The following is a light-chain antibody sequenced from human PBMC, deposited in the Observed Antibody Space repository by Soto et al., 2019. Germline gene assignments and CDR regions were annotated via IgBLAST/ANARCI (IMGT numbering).Light chain of an antibody. V-gene: IGKV3-20*01. Sequence: EVVLTQSPGTLSLSPGERATLSCRASQSVGSSNLAWYQQKSGQSPRLLIYGASSRANGIPDRFSGRGSGTDFPLPLNRLESEDFAVYSCQQFGDPPYTFGQGTTLEI. CDR3: QQFGDPPYT. CDR1: QSVGSSN. CDR2: GAS. J-gene: IGKJ2*01.